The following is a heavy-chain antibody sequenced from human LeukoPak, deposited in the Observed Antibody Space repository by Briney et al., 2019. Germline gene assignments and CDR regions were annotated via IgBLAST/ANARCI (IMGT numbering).Heavy chain of an antibody. CDR3: ARDSNSYGSGATIDY. J-gene: IGHJ4*02. CDR1: GGSFSGYY. V-gene: IGHV4-34*01. D-gene: IGHD3-10*01. Sequence: SETLSLTCAVYGGSFSGYYWSWIRQPPGKGLEWIGEINHSGSTNYNPSLKSRVTISVDTSKNQFSLKLSSVTAEDTAVYYCARDSNSYGSGATIDYWGQGTLVTVSS. CDR2: INHSGST.